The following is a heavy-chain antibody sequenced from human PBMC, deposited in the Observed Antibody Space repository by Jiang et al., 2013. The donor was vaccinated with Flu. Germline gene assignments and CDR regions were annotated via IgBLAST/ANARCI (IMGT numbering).Heavy chain of an antibody. CDR3: ARAQKYSGFELPYFNY. J-gene: IGHJ4*02. CDR2: IYHSGST. D-gene: IGHD5-12*01. CDR1: GGSVTSEDYY. Sequence: GPGLVKPSETLSLTCIVSGGSVTSEDYYWVWIRQPPGKGLEWIGSIYHSGSTYYNPSLKSRVTMSVDTSKNEFSLKVTSVTAADTAVYFCARAQKYSGFELPYFNYWGQGALVTASS. V-gene: IGHV4-39*07.